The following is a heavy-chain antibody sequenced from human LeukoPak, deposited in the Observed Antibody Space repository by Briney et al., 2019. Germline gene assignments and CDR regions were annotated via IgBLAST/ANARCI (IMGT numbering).Heavy chain of an antibody. CDR2: ISSSSSYI. J-gene: IGHJ4*02. CDR1: GFTFSSYS. Sequence: GGSLRLSCAASGFTFSSYSMNWVRQAPGKGLEWVSSISSSSSYIYYADSVKGRFTISRDNAKNSLYLQMDSLRAEDTAVYYCVRDGGVSGYDLLDYWGQGTLVTVSS. D-gene: IGHD5-12*01. V-gene: IGHV3-21*01. CDR3: VRDGGVSGYDLLDY.